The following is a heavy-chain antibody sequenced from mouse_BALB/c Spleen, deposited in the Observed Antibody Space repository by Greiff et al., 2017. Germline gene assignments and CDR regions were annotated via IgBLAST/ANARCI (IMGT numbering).Heavy chain of an antibody. Sequence: EVKLVESGGGLVKPGGSLKLSCAASGFAFSSYDMSWVRQTPEKRLEWVAYISSGGGSTYYPDTVKGRFPISRDNAKNTQYLQMSSLKSEDTAMYYCARDSYYGSSYVAWFAYWGQGTLVTVSA. D-gene: IGHD1-1*01. CDR3: ARDSYYGSSYVAWFAY. V-gene: IGHV5-12-1*01. CDR1: GFAFSSYD. J-gene: IGHJ3*01. CDR2: ISSGGGST.